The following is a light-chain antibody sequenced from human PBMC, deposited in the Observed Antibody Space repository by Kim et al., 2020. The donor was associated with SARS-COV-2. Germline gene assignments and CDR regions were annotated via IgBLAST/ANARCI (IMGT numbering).Light chain of an antibody. V-gene: IGLV2-14*01. CDR3: SSYTSSSTPWV. Sequence: QYALTQPASVSGSPGQSITISCTGTSSDVGGYNYVSWYQQHPGKAPKLMIYDVSKRPSGVSNRFSGSKSGNTASLTISGLQAEDEADYYCSSYTSSSTPWVFGTGTKVTVL. J-gene: IGLJ1*01. CDR2: DVS. CDR1: SSDVGGYNY.